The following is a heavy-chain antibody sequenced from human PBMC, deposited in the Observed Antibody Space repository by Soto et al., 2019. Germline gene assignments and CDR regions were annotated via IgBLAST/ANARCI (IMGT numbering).Heavy chain of an antibody. Sequence: SETLSLTCTVSGGSISSYYWSWIRQPPGKGLEWIGYIYYSGSTNYNPSLKSRVTISVDTSKNQFSLKLSSVTAADTAVYYCARHGSGWYFLPSSWGQGTLVTVSS. CDR2: IYYSGST. V-gene: IGHV4-59*08. J-gene: IGHJ4*02. CDR3: ARHGSGWYFLPSS. D-gene: IGHD6-19*01. CDR1: GGSISSYY.